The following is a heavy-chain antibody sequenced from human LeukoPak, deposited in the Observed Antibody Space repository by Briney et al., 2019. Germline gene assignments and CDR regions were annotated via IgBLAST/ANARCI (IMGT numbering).Heavy chain of an antibody. CDR3: ARDSIEGGLFGFDY. J-gene: IGHJ4*02. V-gene: IGHV4-34*09. CDR2: INHSGST. Sequence: SETLSLTCAVYGGSFSGYYWSWIRQPPGKGLEWIGEINHSGSTNYNPSLKSRVTISVDTSKNQFSLKLSSVTAADTAVYYCARDSIEGGLFGFDYWGQGTLVTVSS. D-gene: IGHD3-16*02. CDR1: GGSFSGYY.